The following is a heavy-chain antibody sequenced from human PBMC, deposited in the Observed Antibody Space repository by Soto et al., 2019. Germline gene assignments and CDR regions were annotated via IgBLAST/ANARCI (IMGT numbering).Heavy chain of an antibody. J-gene: IGHJ3*02. CDR2: IYYSGST. CDR1: GGSVSSGSYY. D-gene: IGHD2-15*01. Sequence: PSETLSLTGTVSGGSVSSGSYYWSWIRQPPGKGLEWIGYIYYSGSTNYNPSLKSRVTISVDTSKNQFSLKLSSVTAADTAVYYCARVPYCSGGSCYSGSSDIWRQGTMVTFSS. CDR3: ARVPYCSGGSCYSGSSDI. V-gene: IGHV4-61*01.